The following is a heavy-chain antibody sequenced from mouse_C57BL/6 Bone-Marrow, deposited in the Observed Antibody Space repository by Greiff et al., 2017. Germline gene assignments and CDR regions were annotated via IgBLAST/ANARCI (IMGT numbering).Heavy chain of an antibody. V-gene: IGHV6-3*01. CDR1: GFTFSNYW. D-gene: IGHD1-1*01. CDR2: IRLKSDNYAT. Sequence: EVKLMESGGGLVQPGGSMKLSCVASGFTFSNYWMNWVRQSPEKGLEWVAQIRLKSDNYATHYAESVKGRFTISRDDSKSSVYLQMNNLRAEDTGIYYCTSGGSSPFAYWGQGTLVTVSA. J-gene: IGHJ3*01. CDR3: TSGGSSPFAY.